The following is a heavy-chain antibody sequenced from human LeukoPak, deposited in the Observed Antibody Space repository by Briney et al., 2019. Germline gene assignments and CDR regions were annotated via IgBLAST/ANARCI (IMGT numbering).Heavy chain of an antibody. CDR3: AHLGHYDTSGDDF. CDR1: GYSFTAYY. V-gene: IGHV1-2*02. J-gene: IGHJ4*02. D-gene: IGHD3-22*01. CDR2: INPNSGGT. Sequence: AASLKVSCKASGYSFTAYYLHWVRQGPGEGLEWMGWINPNSGGTNYAQTCQGRVTMTRDTSISTAYMELTRLRSDDTAVYHCAHLGHYDTSGDDFWCQGTLVTVSS.